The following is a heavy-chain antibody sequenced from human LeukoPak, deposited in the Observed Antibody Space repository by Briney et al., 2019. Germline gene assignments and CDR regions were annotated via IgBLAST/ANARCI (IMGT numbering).Heavy chain of an antibody. J-gene: IGHJ4*02. CDR2: IYHDDTDT. CDR1: GDTFTDTS. V-gene: IGHV5-51*01. Sequence: GEPLNISCKGSGDTFTDTSIAWVRQVAGKGLEWMGIIYHDDTDTRYSPSCAGSVTISVDHSIRSAYLQWTSLKTSDTAMYYRARFLHGNSLDYWGQGALVTVSS. D-gene: IGHD1-7*01. CDR3: ARFLHGNSLDY.